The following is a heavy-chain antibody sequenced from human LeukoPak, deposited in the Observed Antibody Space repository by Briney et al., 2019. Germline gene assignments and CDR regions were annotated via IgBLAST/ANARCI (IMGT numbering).Heavy chain of an antibody. V-gene: IGHV4-61*02. CDR2: IYTRGST. D-gene: IGHD6-13*01. J-gene: IGHJ4*02. CDR3: ARHAYSSSWYLRY. CDR1: GGSISSGSYY. Sequence: SQTLSLTCTVSGGSISSGSYYWSWIRQPAGKGLEWIGRIYTRGSTYYNPSLKSRVTISVDTSKNHFSLKLSSVTAADTAVYYCARHAYSSSWYLRYWGQGTLVTVSS.